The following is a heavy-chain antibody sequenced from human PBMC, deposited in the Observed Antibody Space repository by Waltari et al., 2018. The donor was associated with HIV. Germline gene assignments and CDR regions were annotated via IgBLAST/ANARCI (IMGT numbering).Heavy chain of an antibody. CDR3: VREVFYYEESGRPGWFDP. Sequence: RLVESGGDSVRPGGALRLSCTASGFSVGKNSMSWVRQASGKGLEGVSTIYGDGRTVYADAVEGRFSTSRETSKNMVHRLMDSLRTEDSAVYYCVREVFYYEESGRPGWFDPWGQGTLVAVSS. CDR2: IYGDGRT. D-gene: IGHD3-16*01. J-gene: IGHJ5*02. V-gene: IGHV3-66*01. CDR1: GFSVGKNS.